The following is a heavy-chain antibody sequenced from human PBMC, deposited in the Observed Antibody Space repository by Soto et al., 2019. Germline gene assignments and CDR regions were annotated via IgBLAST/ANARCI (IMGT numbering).Heavy chain of an antibody. CDR2: ISSSSSTI. CDR3: ASGKDYAEGGY. D-gene: IGHD4-17*01. CDR1: GFTFSSYS. V-gene: IGHV3-48*02. Sequence: EVQLVESGGGLVQPGGSLRLSCAASGFTFSSYSMNWVRQAPGKGLEWVSYISSSSSTIYYADSVKGRFTISRDNAKNSLSLQMNSLRDEETAVYYCASGKDYAEGGYWGQGTLVTVSS. J-gene: IGHJ4*02.